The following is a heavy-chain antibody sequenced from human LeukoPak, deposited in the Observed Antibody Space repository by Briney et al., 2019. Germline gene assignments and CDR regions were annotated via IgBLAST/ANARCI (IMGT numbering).Heavy chain of an antibody. CDR3: ARLQTPPVANYYYMDV. CDR2: ICYSGST. J-gene: IGHJ6*03. Sequence: SETLSLTCTVSGGSISSSSDYWGWFRQPPGKGPEWIGSICYSGSTHYNPSVKRRVTISVDTSKNHFSLKLTSVTAADAAAYYWARLQTPPVANYYYMDVWGKGTTGSVSS. V-gene: IGHV4-39*02. CDR1: GGSISSSSDY.